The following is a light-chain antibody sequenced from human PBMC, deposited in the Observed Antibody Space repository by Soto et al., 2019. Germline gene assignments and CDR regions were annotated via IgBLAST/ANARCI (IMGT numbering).Light chain of an antibody. CDR2: AAS. Sequence: DIQMTQSRSSLSASVGHRVTITCRASQSINSYLNWYQQEPGKAPKFLIYAASSLHSGVPPRFSGSGSGTDFTLTISSLEPEDFAVYYCQQRSSWPPTITVGQGTLLEIK. CDR3: QQRSSWPPTIT. J-gene: IGKJ5*01. V-gene: IGKV1-39*01. CDR1: QSINSY.